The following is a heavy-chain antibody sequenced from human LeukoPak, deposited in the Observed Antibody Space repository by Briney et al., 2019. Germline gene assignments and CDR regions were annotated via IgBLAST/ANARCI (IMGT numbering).Heavy chain of an antibody. CDR2: INSDESIT. V-gene: IGHV3-74*01. J-gene: IGHJ4*02. CDR1: GFTFSSSW. Sequence: GGSLRLSCAASGFTFSSSWMYWVRQAPGKGLVWVSRINSDESITTYADSVKGRFTISRDNAKNTLYLQMNSLRAEDTAVYYCARVDTAMAPLDYWGQGTLVTVSS. CDR3: ARVDTAMAPLDY. D-gene: IGHD5-18*01.